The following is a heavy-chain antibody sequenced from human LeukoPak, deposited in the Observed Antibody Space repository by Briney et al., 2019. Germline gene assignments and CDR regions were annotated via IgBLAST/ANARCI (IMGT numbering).Heavy chain of an antibody. CDR3: ARGEYCTNGVCQDYYFDY. CDR1: GFTFSSYG. D-gene: IGHD2-8*01. V-gene: IGHV3-33*01. CDR2: IWYDGSNK. Sequence: GGSLRLSCAASGFTFSSYGMHWVRQAPGKGLEWVAVIWYDGSNKYYADSVKGRFTISRDNSKNTLYLQMNSLGAEDTAVYYCARGEYCTNGVCQDYYFDYWGQGTLVTVSS. J-gene: IGHJ4*02.